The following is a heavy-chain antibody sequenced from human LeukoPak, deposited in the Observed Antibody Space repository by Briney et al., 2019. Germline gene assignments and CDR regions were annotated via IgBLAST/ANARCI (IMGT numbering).Heavy chain of an antibody. D-gene: IGHD3-22*01. CDR2: IYSSGST. Sequence: SETLSLTCTVSGASISSYYWSWIRQPPGKGLEWIAYIYSSGSTTYNPSLKSRVTISVDTSKNQFSLKLSSVTAADTAVYYCASTNYYDSSGYPNLYFDYWGQGTLVTVSS. CDR1: GASISSYY. CDR3: ASTNYYDSSGYPNLYFDY. J-gene: IGHJ4*02. V-gene: IGHV4-59*08.